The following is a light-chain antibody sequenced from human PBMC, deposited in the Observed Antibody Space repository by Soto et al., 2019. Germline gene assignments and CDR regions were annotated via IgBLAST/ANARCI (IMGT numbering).Light chain of an antibody. Sequence: EIVLTQSPGTLSLSPGERATLSCRASQSVSSSYLAWYQQKPGQAPRLLIYAAASRATGIPDRFSGSGSGTDFTLTISRLEPEDFAVYYCQQYANSPGWTFDQGTKVDI. CDR3: QQYANSPGWT. V-gene: IGKV3-20*01. CDR1: QSVSSSY. CDR2: AAA. J-gene: IGKJ1*01.